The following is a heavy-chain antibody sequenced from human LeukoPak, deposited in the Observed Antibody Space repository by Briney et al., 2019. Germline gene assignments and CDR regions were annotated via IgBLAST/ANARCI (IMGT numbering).Heavy chain of an antibody. CDR2: IHTSGST. D-gene: IGHD1-26*01. Sequence: SQTLSLTCTVSGASISSTSYCWGWIRQPAGKGLEWIGHIHTSGSTNYNPSLKSRVTMSVDTSKNQFSLKLSSVTAADTAVYYCARGLIVGATGRYFDYWGQGTLVTVSS. J-gene: IGHJ4*02. CDR1: GASISSTSYC. V-gene: IGHV4-61*09. CDR3: ARGLIVGATGRYFDY.